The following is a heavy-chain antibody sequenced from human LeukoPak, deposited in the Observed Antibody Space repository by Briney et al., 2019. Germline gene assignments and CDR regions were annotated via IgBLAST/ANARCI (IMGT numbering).Heavy chain of an antibody. V-gene: IGHV3-23*01. CDR2: ISGSGGST. D-gene: IGHD2-2*02. Sequence: PGGSLRLSCAASGFTFSSYSMNWVRQAPGKGLEWVSAISGSGGSTYYADSVKGRFTISRDNSKNTLYLQMNSLRAEDTAVYYCAKEALLHCSSTSCYTAAPAYYYYYYMDVWGKGTTVTVSS. CDR1: GFTFSSYS. J-gene: IGHJ6*03. CDR3: AKEALLHCSSTSCYTAAPAYYYYYYMDV.